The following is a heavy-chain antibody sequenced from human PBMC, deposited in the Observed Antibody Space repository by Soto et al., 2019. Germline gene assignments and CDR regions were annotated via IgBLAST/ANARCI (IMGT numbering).Heavy chain of an antibody. CDR1: GGSLSSGCYS. CDR2: IYHSGST. CDR3: ARVTTP. V-gene: IGHV4-30-2*01. Sequence: SETLSLTCAFSGGSLSSGCYSWGWIRQPPGKGLEWIGYIYHSGSTYYNPSLKSRVTISVDRSKNQFSLKLSSVTAADTAVYYCARVTTPWGQGTMVTVSS. J-gene: IGHJ3*01. D-gene: IGHD1-1*01.